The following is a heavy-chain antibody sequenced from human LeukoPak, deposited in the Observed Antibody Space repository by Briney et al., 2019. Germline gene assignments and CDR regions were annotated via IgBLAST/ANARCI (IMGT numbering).Heavy chain of an antibody. CDR3: ARAGPNYYDSSGDSYYYGMGV. CDR2: INPSGVST. Sequence: GASVKVSCKASGYTFVSYYMHWVRQAPGQGLEWMGIINPSGVSTTYAQKFQGRVTMTCDTSTSTVYMELSSLRSEDTAVYYCARAGPNYYDSSGDSYYYGMGVWCQGTTVTVS. CDR1: GYTFVSYY. V-gene: IGHV1-46*01. J-gene: IGHJ6*02. D-gene: IGHD3-22*01.